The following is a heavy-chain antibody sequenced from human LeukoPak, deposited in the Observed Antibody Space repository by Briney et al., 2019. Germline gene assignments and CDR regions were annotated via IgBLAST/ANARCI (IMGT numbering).Heavy chain of an antibody. J-gene: IGHJ6*03. CDR3: ARGEGAAPCYYYMDV. V-gene: IGHV4-30-4*02. CDR1: GGSISSGDYY. Sequence: SSETLSLTCTVSGGSISSGDYYWSWIRQPPGKGLEWIGCIYYSGSTYYNPSLKSRVTISVDTSKNQFSLKLSSVTAADTAVYYCARGEGAAPCYYYMDVWGKGTTVTVSS. CDR2: IYYSGST. D-gene: IGHD6-13*01.